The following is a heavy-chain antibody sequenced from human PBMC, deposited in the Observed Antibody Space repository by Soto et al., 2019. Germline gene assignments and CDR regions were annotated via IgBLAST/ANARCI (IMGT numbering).Heavy chain of an antibody. Sequence: PGESPKISCQGSGYSFTSYWIGWVRQMPGKGLEWMGIIYPGDSGTRYSPPFQRQVTISADKSISTAYLQWSSLKASDTAMYYCARRYYYDSSGYTDAFDIWGQGTMVTVSS. V-gene: IGHV5-51*01. CDR1: GYSFTSYW. CDR2: IYPGDSGT. CDR3: ARRYYYDSSGYTDAFDI. D-gene: IGHD3-22*01. J-gene: IGHJ3*02.